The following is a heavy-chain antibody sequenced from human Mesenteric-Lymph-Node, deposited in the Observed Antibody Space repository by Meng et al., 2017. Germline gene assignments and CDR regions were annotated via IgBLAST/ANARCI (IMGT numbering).Heavy chain of an antibody. CDR1: GFAFNSCW. V-gene: IGHV3-7*01. D-gene: IGHD6-19*01. CDR2: INQDGSGE. J-gene: IGHJ4*02. Sequence: GGSLRLSCAASGFAFNSCWMTWVRQAPGNGLEWVANINQDGSGEHYVDYVRGRFTISRDNAKNSVDLQMNSLRAEDTAVYYCARVPDTAVAGQNLDYWGQGTLVTVSS. CDR3: ARVPDTAVAGQNLDY.